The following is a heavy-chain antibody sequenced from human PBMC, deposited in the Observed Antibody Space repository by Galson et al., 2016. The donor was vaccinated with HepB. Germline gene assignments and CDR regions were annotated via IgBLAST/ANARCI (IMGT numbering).Heavy chain of an antibody. CDR1: GFNFNKYG. CDR2: DSVHGGRK. V-gene: IGHV3-30*18. J-gene: IGHJ4*02. D-gene: IGHD2/OR15-2a*01. Sequence: SLRLSCAASGFNFNKYGMHWVRQAPGKGLEWVAADSVHGGRKFYADVAKGRFTISRDSANNMLFLQMSSLRDEDTAVYFCAKRHEYCPPVGCSVDYWGQGTLVSVSS. CDR3: AKRHEYCPPVGCSVDY.